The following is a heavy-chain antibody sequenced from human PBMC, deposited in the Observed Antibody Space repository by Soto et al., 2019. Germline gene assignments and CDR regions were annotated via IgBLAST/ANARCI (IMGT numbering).Heavy chain of an antibody. CDR1: GFTFSSYA. CDR2: ISGSGGST. Sequence: GGSLRLSCAASGFTFSSYAMSWVRQAPGKGLEWVSAISGSGGSTYYADSVKGRFTISRDNSKNTLYLQMNSLRAEDTVVYYCAKDLKEGRPTYYYDSSGYAYWGQGTLVTVSS. D-gene: IGHD3-22*01. V-gene: IGHV3-23*01. CDR3: AKDLKEGRPTYYYDSSGYAY. J-gene: IGHJ4*02.